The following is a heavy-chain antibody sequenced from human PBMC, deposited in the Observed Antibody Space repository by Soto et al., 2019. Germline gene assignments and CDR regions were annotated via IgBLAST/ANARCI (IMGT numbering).Heavy chain of an antibody. Sequence: EVQLLESGGGLVQPGGSLRLSCAASGFTFSSYAMNWLRQAPGKGLEWVSIISSSDGTTYYADSVKGRFTISRDNSTNTLYLQMNTRRAEDTAIYYCARSLNGGYARPDPFNIWGQGTMVTVSS. CDR3: ARSLNGGYARPDPFNI. D-gene: IGHD5-12*01. J-gene: IGHJ3*02. CDR1: GFTFSSYA. V-gene: IGHV3-23*01. CDR2: ISSSDGTT.